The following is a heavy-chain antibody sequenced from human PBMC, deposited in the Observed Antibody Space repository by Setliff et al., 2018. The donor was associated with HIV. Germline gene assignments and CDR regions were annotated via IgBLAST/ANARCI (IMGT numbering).Heavy chain of an antibody. J-gene: IGHJ5*02. D-gene: IGHD2-21*02. Sequence: ASVKVSCKASGYSFINYGISWVRQAPGQGLEWMGWISAYNGNTNYAPRLLGRVTMTTDTSTSTAYMELRSLSSDDTAVYYCARARLQGMVTAVGPRDYCLDPWGQGTRVTVSS. CDR2: ISAYNGNT. CDR1: GYSFINYG. CDR3: ARARLQGMVTAVGPRDYCLDP. V-gene: IGHV1-18*01.